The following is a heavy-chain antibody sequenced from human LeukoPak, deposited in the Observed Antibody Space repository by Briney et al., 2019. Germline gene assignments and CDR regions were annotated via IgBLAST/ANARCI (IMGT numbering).Heavy chain of an antibody. CDR1: GFTFSSQT. D-gene: IGHD3-22*01. CDR2: ISGSDGTT. V-gene: IGHV3-23*01. J-gene: IGHJ4*02. Sequence: GGSLRLSCAASGFTFSSQTMTWVRQAPGKGLEWISGISGSDGTTYYADSVRGRFTVSRDNSKNILYLQMNSLRAGDTAVYYCAKLPGIVVVITYFDYWGQGTLVTVSS. CDR3: AKLPGIVVVITYFDY.